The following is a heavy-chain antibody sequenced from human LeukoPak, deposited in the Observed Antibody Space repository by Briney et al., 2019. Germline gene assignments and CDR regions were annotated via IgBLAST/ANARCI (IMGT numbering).Heavy chain of an antibody. V-gene: IGHV1-46*03. Sequence: ASVKVSCKASGGTLSSYAISWVRQAPGQGLEWMGIINPSGGSTSYAQKFQGRVTMTRDTSTSTVYMELSSLRSEDTAVYYCASPIVATSALDYWGQGTLVTVSS. D-gene: IGHD5-12*01. CDR3: ASPIVATSALDY. J-gene: IGHJ4*02. CDR1: GGTLSSYA. CDR2: INPSGGST.